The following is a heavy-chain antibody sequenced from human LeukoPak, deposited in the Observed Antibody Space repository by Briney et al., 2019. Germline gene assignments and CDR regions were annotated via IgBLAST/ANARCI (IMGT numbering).Heavy chain of an antibody. J-gene: IGHJ4*02. CDR3: AREGPRGNSQFDY. CDR2: IWYDGSNK. CDR1: GFTFSSYG. D-gene: IGHD2/OR15-2a*01. Sequence: GGSLRLSCAASGFTFSSYGMHWVRQAPGEGLEWVALIWYDGSNKYYADSVKGRLTISRDNSKNTLYLQMNSLRAEDTAVYYCAREGPRGNSQFDYWGQGTLVTVSS. V-gene: IGHV3-33*01.